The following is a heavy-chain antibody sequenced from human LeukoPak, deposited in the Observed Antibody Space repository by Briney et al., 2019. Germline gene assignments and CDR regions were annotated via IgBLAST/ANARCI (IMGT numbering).Heavy chain of an antibody. CDR2: ISAYNGNT. CDR1: GYTFTSYG. V-gene: IGHV1-18*01. J-gene: IGHJ3*02. CDR3: ARDHIRRIVVVPAAGDAFDI. D-gene: IGHD2-2*01. Sequence: ASVKASCKASGYTFTSYGISWVRQAPGQGLEWMGWISAYNGNTNYAQKLQGRVTMTTDTSTSTAYMELRSLRSDDTAVYYCARDHIRRIVVVPAAGDAFDIWGQGTMVTVSS.